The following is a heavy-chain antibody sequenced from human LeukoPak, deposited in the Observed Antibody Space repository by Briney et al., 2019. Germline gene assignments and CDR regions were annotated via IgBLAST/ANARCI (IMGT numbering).Heavy chain of an antibody. CDR1: GFTFSRYA. V-gene: IGHV3-23*01. D-gene: IGHD3-22*01. CDR2: LGVSVSGYGGST. CDR3: ARDQYDSSGYGVCYFDY. J-gene: IGHJ4*02. Sequence: GGSLRLSCAASGFTFSRYAMSWVRQAPGKGLEWVSALGVSVSGYGGSTYYADSVKGRFTISRDNSKNTLYLQMNSLRAEDTAVYYCARDQYDSSGYGVCYFDYWGQGTLVTVSS.